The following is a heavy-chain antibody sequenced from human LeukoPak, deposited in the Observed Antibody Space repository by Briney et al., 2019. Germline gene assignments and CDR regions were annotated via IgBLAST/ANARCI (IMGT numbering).Heavy chain of an antibody. J-gene: IGHJ4*02. Sequence: SVKVSCKASGGTFSSYAISWVRQAPGQGLEWMGGIIPIFGTANYAQKFQGRVTITTDESTSTAYMELSSLGSEDTAVYYCARGLGYCTTTTCPIAYWGQGTLVTVSS. V-gene: IGHV1-69*05. CDR1: GGTFSSYA. CDR3: ARGLGYCTTTTCPIAY. CDR2: IIPIFGTA. D-gene: IGHD2-2*01.